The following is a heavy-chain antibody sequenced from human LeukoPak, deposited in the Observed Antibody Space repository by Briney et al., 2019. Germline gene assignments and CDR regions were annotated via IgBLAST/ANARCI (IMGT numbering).Heavy chain of an antibody. V-gene: IGHV3-21*01. D-gene: IGHD3-10*01. CDR1: GFTFSSYS. CDR3: ARVIGGAPDWFDP. J-gene: IGHJ5*02. CDR2: ISMSSSYI. Sequence: GGSLRLSCAASGFTFSSYSMNWVRQAPGKGLEWVSSISMSSSYIYYADSVKGRFTISRDNAKNSLYLQMNSLRAEDTAVYYCARVIGGAPDWFDPWGQGTLVTVSP.